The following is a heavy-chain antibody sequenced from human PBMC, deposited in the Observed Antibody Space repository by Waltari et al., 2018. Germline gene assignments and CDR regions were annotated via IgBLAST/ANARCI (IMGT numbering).Heavy chain of an antibody. CDR3: ARDPKLSRPDYFDY. CDR2: ISTDGRTV. V-gene: IGHV3-30*01. CDR1: GFTFSSYD. Sequence: QVQLVESGGGVVQPGGSLRLSCAASGFTFSSYDIHWVRQAPGKGLEWVAVISTDGRTVFYADSVEGRFTISRDNSKSTLYLQLNSLRTEDTAVYYCARDPKLSRPDYFDYWGQGTLVTVSS. J-gene: IGHJ4*02.